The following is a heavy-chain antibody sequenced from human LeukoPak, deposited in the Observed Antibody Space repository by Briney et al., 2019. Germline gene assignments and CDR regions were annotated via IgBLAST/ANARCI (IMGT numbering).Heavy chain of an antibody. CDR3: ARLLRATITNVDY. CDR1: GFTFSSYF. CDR2: ISSSSSYT. J-gene: IGHJ4*02. V-gene: IGHV3-11*03. Sequence: GGSLGLSCAASGFTFSSYFMHWVRQAPGKGLVWVSYISSSSSYTNYADSVKGRFTISRDNAKNSLYLQMNSLRAEDTAVYYCARLLRATITNVDYWGQGTLVTVSS. D-gene: IGHD5-12*01.